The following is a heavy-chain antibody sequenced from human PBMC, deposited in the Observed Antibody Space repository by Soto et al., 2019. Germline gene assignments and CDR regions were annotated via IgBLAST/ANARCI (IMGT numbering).Heavy chain of an antibody. CDR1: GYTFTSYY. CDR2: INPSGGST. D-gene: IGHD3-10*01. V-gene: IGHV1-46*03. CDR3: ARAGPLVVRGVTPLFDY. Sequence: QVQLVQSGAEVKKPGASVKVSCKASGYTFTSYYMHWVRQAPGQGLEWMGIINPSGGSTSYAQKFPGRVTMTRDTSTSTVDMELSSLRSEDTAVYYCARAGPLVVRGVTPLFDYWGQGTLVTVSS. J-gene: IGHJ4*02.